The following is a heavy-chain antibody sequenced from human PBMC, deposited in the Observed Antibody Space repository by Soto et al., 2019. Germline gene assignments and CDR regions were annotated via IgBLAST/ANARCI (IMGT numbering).Heavy chain of an antibody. CDR1: AGSFSGYY. V-gene: IGHV4-34*01. Sequence: PSETLSLTCALYAGSFSGYYWTWIRQPPGTGLEWIRENNHSGTTNYNPSLKSRVTISVDTSKNQFSLKLTSVTAADTAVYYCARDKITGLFDYWGQGTLVTVS. D-gene: IGHD2-8*02. CDR2: NNHSGTT. J-gene: IGHJ4*02. CDR3: ARDKITGLFDY.